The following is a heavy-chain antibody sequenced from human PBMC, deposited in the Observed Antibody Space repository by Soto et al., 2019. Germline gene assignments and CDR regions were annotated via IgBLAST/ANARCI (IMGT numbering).Heavy chain of an antibody. CDR1: GFTFSNYW. J-gene: IGHJ4*02. CDR2: INQDGTEK. V-gene: IGHV3-7*01. CDR3: ARDYVGATTYFFDY. D-gene: IGHD1-26*01. Sequence: GALRLSCAASGFTFSNYWMSWVRQAPGKGLEWVANINQDGTEKYYVDSVKGRFTISRDNAKNSLYLQMNSLRAEDTAVYHCARDYVGATTYFFDYWGQGILVTVSS.